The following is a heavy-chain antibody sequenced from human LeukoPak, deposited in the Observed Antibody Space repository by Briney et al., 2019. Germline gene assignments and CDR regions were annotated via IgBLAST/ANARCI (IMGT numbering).Heavy chain of an antibody. Sequence: GGSLRLSCAASGFTFSSYAMSWVRQAPGKGLEWVAFIRYDGSNKYYADSVKGRFTISRDNSKNTLYLQMNSLRAEDTAVYYCARGASRYQLLCRLDYWGQGTLVTVSS. CDR3: ARGASRYQLLCRLDY. CDR2: IRYDGSNK. D-gene: IGHD2-2*01. J-gene: IGHJ4*02. V-gene: IGHV3-30*02. CDR1: GFTFSSYA.